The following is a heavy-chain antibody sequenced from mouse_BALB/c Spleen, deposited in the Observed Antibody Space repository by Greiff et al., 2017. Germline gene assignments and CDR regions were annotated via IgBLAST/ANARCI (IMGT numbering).Heavy chain of an antibody. V-gene: IGHV5-6*02. J-gene: IGHJ4*01. CDR1: GFTFSSYG. CDR3: ARAYYRYDGAMDY. Sequence: EVKLEESGGDLVKPGGSLKLSCAASGFTFSSYGMSWVRQTPDKRLEWVATISSGGSYTYYPDSVKGRFTISRDNAKNTLYLQMSSLKSEDTAMYYCARAYYRYDGAMDYWGQGTSVTVSS. D-gene: IGHD2-14*01. CDR2: ISSGGSYT.